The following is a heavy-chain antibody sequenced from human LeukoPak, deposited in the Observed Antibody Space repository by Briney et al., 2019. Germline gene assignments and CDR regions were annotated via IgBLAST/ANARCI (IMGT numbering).Heavy chain of an antibody. D-gene: IGHD3-10*01. Sequence: GGTLRLSCAASGFTFSSCDMSWVRQAPGKGLEWVSVISGSGGSTYYADSVKGRFTISRDNSKNTLYLQMNSLRAEDTAVYYCAKGDRTYYYGSGSYYNMWGQGTLVTVSS. CDR1: GFTFSSCD. J-gene: IGHJ4*02. V-gene: IGHV3-23*01. CDR2: ISGSGGST. CDR3: AKGDRTYYYGSGSYYNM.